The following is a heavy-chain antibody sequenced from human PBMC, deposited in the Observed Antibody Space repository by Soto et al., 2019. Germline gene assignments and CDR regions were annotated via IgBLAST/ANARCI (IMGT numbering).Heavy chain of an antibody. J-gene: IGHJ4*01. CDR3: ARRYGSFFDY. Sequence: QVQLQESGPGLVKPSETLSLTCTVSGGSISSYYWSWIRQPPGKGLEWIGYIYYSGSTNYNPSLKSRVTISVDTSKNQFSLKLSSVTAADTAVYYCARRYGSFFDYWGHGTLVTVSS. CDR2: IYYSGST. CDR1: GGSISSYY. D-gene: IGHD5-18*01. V-gene: IGHV4-59*08.